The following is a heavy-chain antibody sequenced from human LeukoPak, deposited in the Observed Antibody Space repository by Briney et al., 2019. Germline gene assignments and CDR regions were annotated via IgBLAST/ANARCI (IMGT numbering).Heavy chain of an antibody. CDR1: GFTFSNYP. CDR2: ISGSGSST. V-gene: IGHV3-23*01. D-gene: IGHD1-1*01. CDR3: ARGWTLDS. J-gene: IGHJ4*02. Sequence: GGSLRLSCAASGFTFSNYPMSWVRQTPGKGLEWVSTISGSGSSTNYVDSVNGRFTISRDNAQNSLSLQMNSLRAEDTAVYYCARGWTLDSWGQGTLVTVSS.